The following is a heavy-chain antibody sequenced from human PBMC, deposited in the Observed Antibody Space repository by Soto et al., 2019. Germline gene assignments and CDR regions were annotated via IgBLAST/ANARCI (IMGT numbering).Heavy chain of an antibody. CDR3: ARAPRSDIVVVVAATPVAFDI. CDR2: TYYRSKWYN. V-gene: IGHV6-1*01. D-gene: IGHD2-15*01. J-gene: IGHJ3*02. CDR1: GDSVSSNSAA. Sequence: SQPLSLTCAISGDSVSSNSAAWNWIRQSPSRGLEWLGRTYYRSKWYNDYAVSVKSRITINPDTSKNQCSLQLNSVTPEDTAVYYCARAPRSDIVVVVAATPVAFDIWGQGTMDTVSS.